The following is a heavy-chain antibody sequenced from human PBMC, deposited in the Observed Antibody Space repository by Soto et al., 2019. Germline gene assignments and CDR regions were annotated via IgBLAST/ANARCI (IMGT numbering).Heavy chain of an antibody. D-gene: IGHD6-6*01. CDR3: ASGAASSPVKNWFDP. CDR2: IYYSGST. CDR1: GGSISSSSYY. J-gene: IGHJ5*02. Sequence: SETLSLTCTVSGGSISSSSYYRGWIRQPPGKGLEWIGSIYYSGSTYYNPSLKSRVTISVDTSKNQFSLKLSSVTAADTAVYYCASGAASSPVKNWFDPWGQGTLVTVSS. V-gene: IGHV4-39*01.